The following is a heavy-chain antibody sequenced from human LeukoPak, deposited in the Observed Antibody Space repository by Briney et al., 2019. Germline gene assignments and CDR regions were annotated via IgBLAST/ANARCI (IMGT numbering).Heavy chain of an antibody. Sequence: GRSLRLSCAASGFTFSSYGMHWVRQAPGKGLEWVAVIWYDGSNKYHADSVKGRFTISRDNSKNTLYLQMNSLRAEDTAVYYCARGGYYDSSGYLNDAFDIWGQGTMVTVSS. CDR1: GFTFSSYG. J-gene: IGHJ3*02. CDR2: IWYDGSNK. CDR3: ARGGYYDSSGYLNDAFDI. D-gene: IGHD3-22*01. V-gene: IGHV3-33*01.